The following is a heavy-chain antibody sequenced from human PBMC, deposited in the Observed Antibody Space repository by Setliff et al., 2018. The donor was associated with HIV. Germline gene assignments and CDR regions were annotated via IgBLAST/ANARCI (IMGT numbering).Heavy chain of an antibody. CDR2: ISDSGGST. CDR1: GFTFSSYA. D-gene: IGHD2-2*01. J-gene: IGHJ6*02. V-gene: IGHV3-23*01. Sequence: GGSLRLSCAASGFTFSSYAMSWVRQAPGKGLEWVSTISDSGGSTHYADSVKGRFTISRDNSKNTLYLQMNSLRAEDTAVYYCVRDGGSTSWNFLYYYGMDVWGQGTTVTVSS. CDR3: VRDGGSTSWNFLYYYGMDV.